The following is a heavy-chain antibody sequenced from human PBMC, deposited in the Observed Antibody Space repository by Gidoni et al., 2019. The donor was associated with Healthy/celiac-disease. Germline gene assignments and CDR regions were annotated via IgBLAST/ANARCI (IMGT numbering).Heavy chain of an antibody. V-gene: IGHV3-48*03. CDR1: GFTFSSYE. CDR3: ARDGYSYGYRPYGMDV. Sequence: EVQLVESGGGLVQPGGSLRLSCAASGFTFSSYEMNWVRQAPGKGLEWVSYISSSGSTIYYADSVKGRFTISRDNAKNSLYLQMNSLRAEDTAVYYCARDGYSYGYRPYGMDVWGQGTTVTVSS. CDR2: ISSSGSTI. D-gene: IGHD5-18*01. J-gene: IGHJ6*02.